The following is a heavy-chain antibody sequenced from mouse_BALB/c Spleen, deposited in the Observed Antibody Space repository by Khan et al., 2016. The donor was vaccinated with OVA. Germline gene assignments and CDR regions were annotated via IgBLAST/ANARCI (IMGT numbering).Heavy chain of an antibody. CDR1: GFTFSDYY. Sequence: EVQLQESGGGLVKPGGSLKLSCAASGFTFSDYYMYWVRQTPEKRLEWVATISDGGTYTYSPDSVKGRFTISRDNAKNNLYLQMSSLKSEDAAMYYCAREWGLYRYAWFAYWGQGTLVTVSA. J-gene: IGHJ3*01. CDR3: AREWGLYRYAWFAY. CDR2: ISDGGTYT. V-gene: IGHV5-4*02. D-gene: IGHD2-14*01.